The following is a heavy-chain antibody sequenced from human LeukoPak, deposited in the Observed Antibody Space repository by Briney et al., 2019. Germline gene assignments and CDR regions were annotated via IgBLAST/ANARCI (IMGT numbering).Heavy chain of an antibody. V-gene: IGHV1-8*01. CDR2: MNPNSGNT. D-gene: IGHD3-10*02. Sequence: ASVKVSCKASGYTSTSYNINWVRQAIGQGLERMGWMNPNSGNTGYAQKFQGRVSMTRDTSISTAYMELSSLRSEDTAVYYCARGPVEAVFGVSTEDWGQGTTVTVSS. J-gene: IGHJ6*02. CDR1: GYTSTSYN. CDR3: ARGPVEAVFGVSTED.